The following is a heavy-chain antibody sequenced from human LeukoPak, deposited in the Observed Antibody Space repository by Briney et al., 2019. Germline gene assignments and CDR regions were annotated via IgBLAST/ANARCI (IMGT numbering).Heavy chain of an antibody. CDR3: ARAPKYCSGGNCYRFDY. D-gene: IGHD2-15*01. V-gene: IGHV3-11*04. Sequence: GGSLRLSCGASGFTFSDYYMSWIRRAPGKGLEWVSHISSSGSSIYYADSVKGRFAISRDNAKNSLYLQMNSLRAEDTAVYYCARAPKYCSGGNCYRFDYWGQGTLVTVSS. J-gene: IGHJ4*02. CDR1: GFTFSDYY. CDR2: ISSSGSSI.